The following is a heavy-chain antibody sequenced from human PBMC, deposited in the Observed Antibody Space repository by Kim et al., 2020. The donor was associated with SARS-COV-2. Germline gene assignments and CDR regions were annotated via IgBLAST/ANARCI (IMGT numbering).Heavy chain of an antibody. Sequence: SQTLSLTCAISGDSVSSNSAAWNWIRQSPSRGLEWLGRTYYRSKWYFDYPVSVKSRITITPDTSKNLFSLQLSSVTPEDTAVYYCSRSPVAVAGYFDNWGQGTLVTVSS. D-gene: IGHD6-19*01. CDR3: SRSPVAVAGYFDN. CDR2: TYYRSKWYF. V-gene: IGHV6-1*01. J-gene: IGHJ4*02. CDR1: GDSVSSNSAA.